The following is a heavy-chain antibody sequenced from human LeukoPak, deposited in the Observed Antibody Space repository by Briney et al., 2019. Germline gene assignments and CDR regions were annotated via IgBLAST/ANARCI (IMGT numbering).Heavy chain of an antibody. J-gene: IGHJ6*04. CDR1: GGSISSSNW. CDR2: INHSGST. V-gene: IGHV4-4*02. Sequence: SETLSLTCAVSGGSISSSNWWSWVRQPPGKGLEWIGEINHSGSTNYNPSLKSRVTISVDTSKNQFSLKLSSVTAADTAVYYCARGYTTVVVPAARWRVYYYGMDVWGKGTTVTVSS. D-gene: IGHD2-2*01. CDR3: ARGYTTVVVPAARWRVYYYGMDV.